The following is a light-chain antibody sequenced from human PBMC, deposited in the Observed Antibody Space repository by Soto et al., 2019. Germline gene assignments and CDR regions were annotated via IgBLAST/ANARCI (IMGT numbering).Light chain of an antibody. CDR1: QSISTY. CDR2: DVS. CDR3: QQRRNWPMYT. V-gene: IGKV3-11*01. J-gene: IGKJ2*01. Sequence: EIVLTQSPATLSLSPGERATLSCRASQSISTYLAWYQQKPGQPPRLLIYDVSNRATGIPARCSGSGSGTDFTLTISSLEPEDFAVYYCQQRRNWPMYTFGQGTKLEIK.